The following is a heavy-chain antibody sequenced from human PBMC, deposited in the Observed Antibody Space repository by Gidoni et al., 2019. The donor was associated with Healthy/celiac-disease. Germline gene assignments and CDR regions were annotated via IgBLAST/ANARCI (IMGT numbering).Heavy chain of an antibody. CDR1: GFTVGSYG. D-gene: IGHD4-17*01. V-gene: IGHV3-33*01. Sequence: QVQLVESGGGVVQPGRSRRLSGAAYGFTVGSYGMHWVRQAPGKGLEWLAVIWYDGSNKYYAASVKGRFTISRDNSKNTLYLQMNSLRAEDTAVYYCARAGGTVTTWGDYGMDVWGQGTTVTVSS. CDR3: ARAGGTVTTWGDYGMDV. J-gene: IGHJ6*02. CDR2: IWYDGSNK.